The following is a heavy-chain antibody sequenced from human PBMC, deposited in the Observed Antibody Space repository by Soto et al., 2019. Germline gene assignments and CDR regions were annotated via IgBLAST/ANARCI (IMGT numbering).Heavy chain of an antibody. CDR2: ISARGGSS. D-gene: IGHD5-12*01. CDR1: GFSFSSYA. V-gene: IGHV3-23*01. CDR3: GKGSIEYSAAVDN. Sequence: VQLLESGGGLVQPGGSLRLSCAASGFSFSSYAMVWVRQAPGKGLEWVSVISARGGSSYFADSVKGRFTISRDNSKNVLSLEMNSLRADDTAIYFCGKGSIEYSAAVDNWGQGTLVLVSS. J-gene: IGHJ4*02.